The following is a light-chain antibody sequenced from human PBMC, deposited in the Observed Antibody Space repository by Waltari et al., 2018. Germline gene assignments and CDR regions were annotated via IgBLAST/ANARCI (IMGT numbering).Light chain of an antibody. CDR2: AAS. J-gene: IGKJ1*01. V-gene: IGKV1-39*01. CDR3: QQRET. CDR1: QSISSY. Sequence: DIQMTQSPSSLSASVGDRVTITCRASQSISSYLNWYQQKPGKAPKLLIYAASSLQSGVPSRFSGSGSGTDFTLTISSLQPEDFATYYCQQRETFGQGTKVEIK.